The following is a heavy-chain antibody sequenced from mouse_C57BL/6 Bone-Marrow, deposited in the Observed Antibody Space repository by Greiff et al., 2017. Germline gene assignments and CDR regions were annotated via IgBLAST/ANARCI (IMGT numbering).Heavy chain of an antibody. CDR2: ISSGGDYI. V-gene: IGHV5-9-1*02. J-gene: IGHJ1*03. CDR3: TRGTTVPHWYFDV. Sequence: EVMLVESGEGLVKPGGSLKLSCAASGFTFSSYAMSWVRQTPEKRLEWVAYISSGGDYIYYADTVKGRFTISRDNARNTLYLQMSSLKSEDTAMYYCTRGTTVPHWYFDVWGTGTTVTVSA. CDR1: GFTFSSYA. D-gene: IGHD1-1*01.